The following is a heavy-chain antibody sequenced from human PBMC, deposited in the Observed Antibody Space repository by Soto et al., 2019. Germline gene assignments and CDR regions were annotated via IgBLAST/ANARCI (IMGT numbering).Heavy chain of an antibody. Sequence: EVQLVESGGGLVKPGGSLRLSCAASGFTFSNAWMSWVRQAPGKGLEWVGRIKSKTDGGTTDYAAPVKGRFTISRDDSKNTLYLQMNSLKTEDTAVYYCTTVGITIFGVVIMPSYYYYGMDVWGQGTTVTVSS. CDR1: GFTFSNAW. V-gene: IGHV3-15*01. J-gene: IGHJ6*02. CDR2: IKSKTDGGTT. D-gene: IGHD3-3*01. CDR3: TTVGITIFGVVIMPSYYYYGMDV.